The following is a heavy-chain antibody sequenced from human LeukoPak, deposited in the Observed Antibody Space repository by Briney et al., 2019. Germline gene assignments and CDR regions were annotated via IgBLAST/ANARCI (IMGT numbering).Heavy chain of an antibody. J-gene: IGHJ2*01. CDR1: GFTFDDYG. CDR3: AKGYYYDSSGSWYFDL. Sequence: PGGSLRLSCAASGFTFDDYGMSWARQAPGKGLEWVSGINWNGGSTGYADSVKGRFTISRDNAKNSLYLQMNSLRAEDAALYYCAKGYYYDSSGSWYFDLWGRGTLVTVSS. CDR2: INWNGGST. V-gene: IGHV3-20*04. D-gene: IGHD3-22*01.